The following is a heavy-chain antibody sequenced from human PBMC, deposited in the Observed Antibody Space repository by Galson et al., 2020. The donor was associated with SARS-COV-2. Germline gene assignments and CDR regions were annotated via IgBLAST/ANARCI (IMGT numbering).Heavy chain of an antibody. D-gene: IGHD2-2*01. CDR2: FDPEDGET. Sequence: ASVKVSCKVSGYTLTELSMHWVRQAPGKGLEWLGGFDPEDGETIYAQKFQGRVTMTEDTATDTAYMELSSLRSEDTAVYYCATGGLYCSSTSCSPRPWFDPWGQGTLVTVSS. CDR1: GYTLTELS. V-gene: IGHV1-24*01. J-gene: IGHJ5*02. CDR3: ATGGLYCSSTSCSPRPWFDP.